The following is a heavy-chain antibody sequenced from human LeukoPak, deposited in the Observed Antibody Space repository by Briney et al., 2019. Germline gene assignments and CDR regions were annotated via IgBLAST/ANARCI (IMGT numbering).Heavy chain of an antibody. CDR2: IYYSGST. CDR3: ARHRLVATAFDY. Sequence: SETLSLTCTVSGGSISSGGYYWSWIRQHPGKGLEWIGYIYYSGSTYYNPSLKSRVTISVDTSKNQFSLKLSSVTAADTAVYYCARHRLVATAFDYWGQGTLVTVSS. V-gene: IGHV4-30-4*01. D-gene: IGHD5-12*01. J-gene: IGHJ4*02. CDR1: GGSISSGGYY.